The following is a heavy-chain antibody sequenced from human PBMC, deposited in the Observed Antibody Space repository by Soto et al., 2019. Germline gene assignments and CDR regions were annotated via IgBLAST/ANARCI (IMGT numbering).Heavy chain of an antibody. Sequence: SETLSLTCTVSGGSISSSSYYWGWIRQPPGKGLEWIGSIYYSGSTYYNPSLKGRVTISVDTSKNQFSVKLSSVTAADTAVYYCARIRRRQQLVVYYYYGMDVWGQGTTVTVSS. D-gene: IGHD6-6*01. J-gene: IGHJ6*02. CDR3: ARIRRRQQLVVYYYYGMDV. V-gene: IGHV4-39*01. CDR2: IYYSGST. CDR1: GGSISSSSYY.